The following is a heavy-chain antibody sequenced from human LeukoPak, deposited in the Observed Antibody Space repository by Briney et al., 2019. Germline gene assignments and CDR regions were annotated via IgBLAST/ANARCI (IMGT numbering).Heavy chain of an antibody. J-gene: IGHJ4*02. Sequence: GGSLRLSCAASGFIFSRHSMNWVRQAPGGGLEWVSSINPSSNYIYYAGPMKGRFTVSRDNAKNSLYLQMNSLRVEDTAVYYCARGGGDFDFWGQGTLVTVSS. V-gene: IGHV3-21*01. CDR3: ARGGGDFDF. CDR1: GFIFSRHS. CDR2: INPSSNYI. D-gene: IGHD2-21*01.